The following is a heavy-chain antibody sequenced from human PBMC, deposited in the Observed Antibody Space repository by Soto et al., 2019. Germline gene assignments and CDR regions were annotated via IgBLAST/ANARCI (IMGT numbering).Heavy chain of an antibody. J-gene: IGHJ4*02. D-gene: IGHD2-8*01. CDR2: IYPGDSDT. CDR3: ARRFCTNGVCPYFDY. CDR1: GYSFTSYW. Sequence: GESLKISCKGSGYSFTSYWIGWVRQMPGNGLEWMGIIYPGDSDTRYSPSFQGQVTISADKSISTAYLQWSSLKASDTAMYYCARRFCTNGVCPYFDYWGQGTLVTVSS. V-gene: IGHV5-51*01.